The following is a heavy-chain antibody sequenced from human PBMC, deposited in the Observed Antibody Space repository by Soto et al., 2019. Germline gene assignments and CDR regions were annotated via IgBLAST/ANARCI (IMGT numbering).Heavy chain of an antibody. CDR1: GGSFSGYY. CDR3: ARGVVLRFLEWLFHSHHDAFDI. CDR2: INHSGST. J-gene: IGHJ3*02. Sequence: SETPSLTCAVYGGSFSGYYWSWIRQPPGKGLEWIGEINHSGSTNYNPSLKSRVTISVDTSKNQFSLKLSSVTAADTAVYYCARGVVLRFLEWLFHSHHDAFDIWGQGTMVTVSS. D-gene: IGHD3-3*01. V-gene: IGHV4-34*01.